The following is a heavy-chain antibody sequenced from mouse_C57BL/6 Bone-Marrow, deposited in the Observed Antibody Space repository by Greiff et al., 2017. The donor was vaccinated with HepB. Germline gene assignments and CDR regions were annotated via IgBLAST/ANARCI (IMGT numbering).Heavy chain of an antibody. V-gene: IGHV14-4*01. CDR3: TTSIYYGSSYPYFDY. J-gene: IGHJ2*01. D-gene: IGHD1-1*01. CDR2: IDPENGDT. CDR1: GFNIKDDY. Sequence: EVQLQQSGAELVRPWASVKLSCTASGFNIKDDYMHWVKQRPEQGLEWIGWIDPENGDTEYASKFQGKATITADTSSNTAYLQLSSLTSEDTAVYYCTTSIYYGSSYPYFDYWGQGTTLTVSS.